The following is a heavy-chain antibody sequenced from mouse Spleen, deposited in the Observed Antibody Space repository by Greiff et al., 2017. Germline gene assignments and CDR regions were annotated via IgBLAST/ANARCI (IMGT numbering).Heavy chain of an antibody. CDR3: ARYTVVNLYWYFDV. V-gene: IGHV1-64*01. CDR2: IHPNSGST. J-gene: IGHJ1*03. CDR1: GYTFTSYW. D-gene: IGHD1-1*01. Sequence: QVQLKQPGAELVKPGASVKLSCKASGYTFTSYWMHWVKQRPGQGLEWIGMIHPNSGSTNYNEKFKSKATLTVDKSSSTAYMQLSSLTSEDSAVYYCARYTVVNLYWYFDVWGTGTTVTVSS.